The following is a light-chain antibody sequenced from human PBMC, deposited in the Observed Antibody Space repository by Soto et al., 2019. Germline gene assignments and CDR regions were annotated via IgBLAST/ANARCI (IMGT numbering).Light chain of an antibody. Sequence: EIILTQSPDTLSLSPWERATLSCRASQSVSSNLAWYQQKPGQAPRLLIYGASTRATGIPARFSGSGSGTEFTLTISSLQSEDFAVYYCQQYNNWPQTFGQGTKVDIK. CDR2: GAS. CDR1: QSVSSN. V-gene: IGKV3-15*01. CDR3: QQYNNWPQT. J-gene: IGKJ1*01.